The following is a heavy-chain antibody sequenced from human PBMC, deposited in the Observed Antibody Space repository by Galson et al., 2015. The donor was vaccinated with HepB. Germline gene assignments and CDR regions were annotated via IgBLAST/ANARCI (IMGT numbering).Heavy chain of an antibody. V-gene: IGHV3-23*01. J-gene: IGHJ4*02. CDR2: ISGSGGTT. D-gene: IGHD2-15*01. CDR3: AKGSTSIGSKGGYFDY. CDR1: GFTFSSYA. Sequence: SLRLSCAASGFTFSSYAMSWVRQAPGKGLEWVSDISGSGGTTYYVDSVKGRFTISRDKKNTLYLQINSLRAEDTAVYYCAKGSTSIGSKGGYFDYWGQGTLVTVSS.